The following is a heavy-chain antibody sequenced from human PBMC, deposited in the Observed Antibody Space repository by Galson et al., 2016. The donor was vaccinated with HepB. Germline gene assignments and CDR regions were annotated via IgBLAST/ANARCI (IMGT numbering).Heavy chain of an antibody. CDR2: ICSSSSTI. Sequence: SLRLSCAASGFTFSSYSMNWVRQAPGKGLEWVSYICSSSSTIYYADSVKGRFTISRDNAKNSLYLQMNSLRDEDTAVYYCARDWPYDSSLYDYYGMDVWGQGTTVTVSS. CDR3: ARDWPYDSSLYDYYGMDV. V-gene: IGHV3-48*02. CDR1: GFTFSSYS. J-gene: IGHJ6*02. D-gene: IGHD3-22*01.